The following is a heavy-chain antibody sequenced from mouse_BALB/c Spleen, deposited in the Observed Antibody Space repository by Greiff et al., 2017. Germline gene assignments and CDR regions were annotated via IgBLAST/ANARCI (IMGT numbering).Heavy chain of an antibody. J-gene: IGHJ3*01. CDR1: GYSITSDYA. CDR3: ANLIYYDYDALAY. CDR2: ISYSGST. D-gene: IGHD2-4*01. Sequence: EVKLLESGPGLVKPSQSLSLTCTVTGYSITSDYAWNWIRQFPGNKLEWMGYISYSGSTSYNPSLKSRISITRDTSKSQFFLQLNSVTTEDTATYYCANLIYYDYDALAYWGQGTLVTVSA. V-gene: IGHV3-2*02.